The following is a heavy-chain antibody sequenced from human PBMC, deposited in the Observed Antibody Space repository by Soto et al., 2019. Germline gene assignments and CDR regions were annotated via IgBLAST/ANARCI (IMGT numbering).Heavy chain of an antibody. CDR2: ITNSNSYT. Sequence: PGGSLRLSCAASGFTFSDYYMSWIRQAPGKGLEWVSFITNSNSYTNYGDSVKGRFTISRDNAKNSLYLQMNSLRAEDTAVYYCARDFGPYCGGDCYSYAFDIRGQGTMVTVSS. J-gene: IGHJ3*02. V-gene: IGHV3-11*05. D-gene: IGHD2-21*02. CDR1: GFTFSDYY. CDR3: ARDFGPYCGGDCYSYAFDI.